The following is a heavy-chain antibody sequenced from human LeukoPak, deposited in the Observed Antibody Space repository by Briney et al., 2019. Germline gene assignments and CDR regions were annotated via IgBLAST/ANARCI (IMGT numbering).Heavy chain of an antibody. CDR2: INDGDGNT. Sequence: GASVTVSFTASGYTFTIYAVHWVRRAPGQSLEWMGYINDGDGNTKYSQEFQGRVTITRDTSASIVHMELSSLRYEDMAFYYCARERGEFGGSYFLDYWGQGTLVTVSS. V-gene: IGHV1-3*03. D-gene: IGHD1-26*01. CDR1: GYTFTIYA. CDR3: ARERGEFGGSYFLDY. J-gene: IGHJ4*02.